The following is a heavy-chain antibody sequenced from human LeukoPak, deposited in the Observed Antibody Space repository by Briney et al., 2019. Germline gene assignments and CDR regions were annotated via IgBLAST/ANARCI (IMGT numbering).Heavy chain of an antibody. J-gene: IGHJ6*03. CDR1: GYTFTSYG. CDR2: ISAYNGNT. CDR3: ARVVVVPAAMYPGYMDV. D-gene: IGHD2-2*01. V-gene: IGHV1-18*01. Sequence: ASVKVSCKASGYTFTSYGISWVRQAPGQGLEWMGWISAYNGNTNYAQKLQGRVTMTTDISTSTAYMELRSLRSDDTAVYYCARVVVVPAAMYPGYMDVWGKGTTVTVSS.